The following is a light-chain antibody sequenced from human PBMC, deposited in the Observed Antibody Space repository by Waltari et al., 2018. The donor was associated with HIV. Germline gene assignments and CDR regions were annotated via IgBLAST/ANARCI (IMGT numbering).Light chain of an antibody. CDR3: QSADSSGAWV. V-gene: IGLV3-25*03. CDR1: ELPKHY. CDR2: KDN. Sequence: SYDLPQPPSVSVSPGQTARIACSGAELPKHYSYWYQQRPGQAPVLLIYKDNERPSGIPERFSGSSSGTTVTLTITGVQADDEADYWCQSADSSGAWVFGGGTKLTVL. J-gene: IGLJ3*02.